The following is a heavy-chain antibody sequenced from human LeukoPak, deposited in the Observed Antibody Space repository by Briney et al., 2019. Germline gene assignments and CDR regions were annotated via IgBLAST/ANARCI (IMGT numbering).Heavy chain of an antibody. CDR3: ASRSSIWSGYQDTLYYFDS. CDR2: IYYSGST. J-gene: IGHJ4*02. CDR1: VGSIGTSSHY. V-gene: IGHV4-39*01. D-gene: IGHD3-3*01. Sequence: SETLSLTCTVSVGSIGTSSHYWGWIRQPPGKGLEWIGSIYYSGSTYYNPSLKSRVTISVDTSKNQFSLKLRSVTAADTAVYYCASRSSIWSGYQDTLYYFDSWGQGTLVTVSS.